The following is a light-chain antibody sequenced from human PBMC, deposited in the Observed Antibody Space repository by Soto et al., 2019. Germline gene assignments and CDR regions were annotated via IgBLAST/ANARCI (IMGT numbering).Light chain of an antibody. CDR1: QSVTRSF. V-gene: IGKV3-20*01. J-gene: IGKJ3*01. CDR2: GAS. CDR3: HQYCSSPQA. Sequence: EIVLTQSPGTLSLSPGERVTLSCSASQSVTRSFLAWYQQKPGQAPRLLIYGASSRSTGIPDRFSGSGSGTDFTLTISRLEPEDFAVYYWHQYCSSPQAFGPGTKVDIK.